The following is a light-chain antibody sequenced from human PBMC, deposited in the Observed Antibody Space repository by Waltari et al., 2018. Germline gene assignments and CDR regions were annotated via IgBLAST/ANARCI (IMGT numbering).Light chain of an antibody. CDR3: QQSYSTPFT. J-gene: IGKJ3*01. CDR2: EAS. V-gene: IGKV3-11*01. Sequence: EIVLTQSPATLSLSPGGRATLSCRASQSVSNYFAWYQQKPGPAPRLLIYEASNRATDIPARFSGSGSGTDFTLTISSLQPEDFAVYYCQQSYSTPFTFGPGTKVDIK. CDR1: QSVSNY.